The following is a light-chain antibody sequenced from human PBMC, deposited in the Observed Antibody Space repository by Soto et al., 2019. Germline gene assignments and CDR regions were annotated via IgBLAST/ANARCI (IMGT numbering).Light chain of an antibody. Sequence: EIVLTQSPGTLSLSPGERATLSCRATQIISSNYLAWYQQKPGQAPRLLICGASSRATDIPDRFTGSGSGTDFTLTIRSLQPEDSATYYCLHDYSYPRTFGQGTKVDIK. CDR1: QIISSNY. V-gene: IGKV3-20*01. J-gene: IGKJ1*01. CDR2: GAS. CDR3: LHDYSYPRT.